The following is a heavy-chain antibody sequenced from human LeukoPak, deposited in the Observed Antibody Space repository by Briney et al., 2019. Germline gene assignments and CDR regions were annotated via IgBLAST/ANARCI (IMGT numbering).Heavy chain of an antibody. CDR3: ARQGIAAAGTVDYYYYGMDV. J-gene: IGHJ6*02. CDR2: IYPGDSDT. CDR1: GYSFTSYW. D-gene: IGHD6-13*01. V-gene: IGHV5-51*01. Sequence: GESLKISCQGSGYSFTSYWIGWVRQMPGKGLEWMGIIYPGDSDTRYSPSFQGQVTISADKSISTAYLQWSSLKASDTAMYYCARQGIAAAGTVDYYYYGMDVWGQGTTVTVSS.